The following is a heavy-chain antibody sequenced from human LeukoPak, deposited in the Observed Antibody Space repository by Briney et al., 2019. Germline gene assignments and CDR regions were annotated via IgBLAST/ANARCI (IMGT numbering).Heavy chain of an antibody. Sequence: SETLSLTCTVSGGSISSSSYYWGWIRQPPGKGLEWIGSIYYSGNTYSNPSLKSRVTISVDTSKNQFSLKLSSVTAADTAVYYCARRSGYDSGGFDYWGQGTLVTVSS. D-gene: IGHD5-12*01. J-gene: IGHJ4*02. CDR1: GGSISSSSYY. V-gene: IGHV4-39*07. CDR3: ARRSGYDSGGFDY. CDR2: IYYSGNT.